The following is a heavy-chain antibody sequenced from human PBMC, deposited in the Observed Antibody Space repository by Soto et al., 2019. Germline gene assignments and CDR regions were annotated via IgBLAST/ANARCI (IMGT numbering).Heavy chain of an antibody. CDR3: NRLHFIVQPGINY. CDR1: RCSLRDSV. CDR2: IRTKSNSYAT. Sequence: PTGSLGVSCSASRCSLRDSVIQWVRPAPVKGLEWVGRIRTKSNSYATAYAASVKGRFTISRDDSKNTAYLQMNSLKTEDTAVYYCNRLHFIVQPGINYWGQGHLVTGSS. V-gene: IGHV3-73*01. J-gene: IGHJ4*02. D-gene: IGHD2-2*01.